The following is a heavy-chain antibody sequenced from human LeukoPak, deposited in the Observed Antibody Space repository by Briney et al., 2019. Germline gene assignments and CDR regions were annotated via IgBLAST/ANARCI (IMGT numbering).Heavy chain of an antibody. CDR3: ATQSYGLFAY. V-gene: IGHV3-7*01. Sequence: GGSLRLSCVDSGVTFNRYWMSWVRQAPGKGLEWVANINREGGDKYYVDSVKGRFTISRDNAKNSLYLQMNSLRPDDTAVYYCATQSYGLFAYWGQGTLVTVSS. D-gene: IGHD4-17*01. CDR1: GVTFNRYW. J-gene: IGHJ4*02. CDR2: INREGGDK.